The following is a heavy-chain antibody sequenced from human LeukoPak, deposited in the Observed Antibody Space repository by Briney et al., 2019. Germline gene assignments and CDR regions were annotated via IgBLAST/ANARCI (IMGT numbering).Heavy chain of an antibody. CDR3: AKSHITMVRGSMDV. D-gene: IGHD3-10*01. Sequence: GRSLRLSCAASGSTFSSYGMHWVRQAPGKGLEWVAVISYDGSNKYYADSVKGRFTISRDNSKNTLYLQMNSLRAEDTAVYYCAKSHITMVRGSMDVWGKGTTVTVSS. CDR2: ISYDGSNK. CDR1: GSTFSSYG. J-gene: IGHJ6*04. V-gene: IGHV3-30*18.